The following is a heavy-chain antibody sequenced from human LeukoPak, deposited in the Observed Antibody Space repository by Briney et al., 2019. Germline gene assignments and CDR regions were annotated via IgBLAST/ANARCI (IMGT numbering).Heavy chain of an antibody. D-gene: IGHD3-22*01. CDR1: RFTFIGYT. J-gene: IGHJ4*02. V-gene: IGHV3-21*01. CDR2: ISSRSTYI. CDR3: AKDHPFDYYYATSGYFLY. Sequence: GGSLRLSCAASRFTFIGYTMNWVRQAPGKGLEWVSSISSRSTYIYYADSVKGRFTISRDNAKNSLYLQMNSLRAEDTAVYYCAKDHPFDYYYATSGYFLYWGQGTLVTVSS.